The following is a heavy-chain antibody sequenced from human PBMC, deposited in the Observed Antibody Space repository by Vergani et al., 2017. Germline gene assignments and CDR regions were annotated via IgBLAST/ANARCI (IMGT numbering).Heavy chain of an antibody. Sequence: EVQLVESGGGLVKTGGSLRLSCAASEFTFSTYSMNWVRQAPGKGLEWVSSISSGSTYTFYADSVKDRFTISRDNPKSTLYLHMSSLRAEDTAIYYCARDGEKVGYRRHNYLDFWGQGTLVTVSS. V-gene: IGHV3-21*06. J-gene: IGHJ4*02. CDR1: EFTFSTYS. CDR2: ISSGSTYT. D-gene: IGHD6-25*01. CDR3: ARDGEKVGYRRHNYLDF.